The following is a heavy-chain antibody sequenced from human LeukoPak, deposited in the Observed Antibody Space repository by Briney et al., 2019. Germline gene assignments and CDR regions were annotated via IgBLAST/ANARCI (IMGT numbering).Heavy chain of an antibody. Sequence: GGSLRLSCAASGFTFSSTALSWVRQAPGKGLEWVANIKYDGNEMYYVDSVKGRFSISRDNAKNSLYLQMNSLRVEDTAVYYCARPSYNSGSFFDYWGQGSLVTVS. J-gene: IGHJ4*02. D-gene: IGHD3-10*01. CDR1: GFTFSSTA. CDR3: ARPSYNSGSFFDY. V-gene: IGHV3-7*01. CDR2: IKYDGNEM.